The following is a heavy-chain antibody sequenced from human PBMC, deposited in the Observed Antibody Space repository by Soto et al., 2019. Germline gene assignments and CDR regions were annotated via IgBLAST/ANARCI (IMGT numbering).Heavy chain of an antibody. D-gene: IGHD1-26*01. Sequence: GSLRLSCAASGFTFSSYAMSWVRQAPGKGLEWVSAISGSGGSTYYADSVKGRFTISRDNSKNTLYLQMNSLRAEDTAVYYCAKAKYSGSYYGADADYYYGMDVWGQGTTVTVSS. CDR3: AKAKYSGSYYGADADYYYGMDV. CDR1: GFTFSSYA. J-gene: IGHJ6*02. CDR2: ISGSGGST. V-gene: IGHV3-23*01.